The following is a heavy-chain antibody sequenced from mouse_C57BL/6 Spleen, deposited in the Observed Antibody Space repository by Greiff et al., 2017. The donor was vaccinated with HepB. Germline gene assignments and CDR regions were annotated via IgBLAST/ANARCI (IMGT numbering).Heavy chain of an antibody. J-gene: IGHJ2*01. V-gene: IGHV1-55*01. CDR1: GYTFTSYW. CDR3: ARYDDYDGY. D-gene: IGHD2-4*01. Sequence: QVQLQQSGAELVKPGASVKMSCKASGYTFTSYWITWVKQRPGQGLEWIGDIYPGSGSTNYNEKFKSKATLTVDTSSSTAYMQLSSLTSEDSAIYYCARYDDYDGYWGQGTTLTVSS. CDR2: IYPGSGST.